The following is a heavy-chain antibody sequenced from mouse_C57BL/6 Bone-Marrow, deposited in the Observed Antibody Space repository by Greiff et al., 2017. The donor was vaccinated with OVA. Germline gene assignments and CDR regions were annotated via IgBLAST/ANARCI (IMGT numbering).Heavy chain of an antibody. J-gene: IGHJ1*03. CDR2: ISDGGSYT. Sequence: EVMLVESGGGLVKPGGSLKLSCAASGFTFSSYAMSWVRQTPEKRLEWVATISDGGSYTYYPDNVKGRFTISRDNAKNNLYLQMSHLKSEDTAMYYCARKSNYGYFDVWGTGTTVTVSS. V-gene: IGHV5-4*03. CDR3: ARKSNYGYFDV. CDR1: GFTFSSYA. D-gene: IGHD1-3*01.